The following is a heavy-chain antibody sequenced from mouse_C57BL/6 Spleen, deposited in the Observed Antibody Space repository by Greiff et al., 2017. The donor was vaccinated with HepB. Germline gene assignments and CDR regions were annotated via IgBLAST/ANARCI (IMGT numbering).Heavy chain of an antibody. J-gene: IGHJ4*01. Sequence: VQLQQSGPELVKPGASVKIPCKASGYSFTDYNMDWVKQSHGKSLEWIGDINPNNGGTIYNQKFKGKATLTVDKSSSTAYMELRSLTSEDTAVYYCARLGGLYYGSSYYAMDYWGQGTSVTVSS. V-gene: IGHV1-18*01. CDR1: GYSFTDYN. D-gene: IGHD1-1*01. CDR3: ARLGGLYYGSSYYAMDY. CDR2: INPNNGGT.